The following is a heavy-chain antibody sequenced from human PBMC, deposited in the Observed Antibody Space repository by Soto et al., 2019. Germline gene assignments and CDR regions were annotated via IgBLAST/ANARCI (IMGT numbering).Heavy chain of an antibody. J-gene: IGHJ3*01. D-gene: IGHD3-16*01. CDR3: AKGVGDVFDV. CDR1: GDTFKSYA. V-gene: IGHV1-69*12. CDR2: IIPVFGAA. Sequence: QVQLVQSGAEVKKPGSSVKVSCKASGDTFKSYAISWVRQAPGQGLEWMGGIIPVFGAAIYAQKFRGRVTISADEPTTTAYRGLTSLKSDATAMYYCAKGVGDVFDVWGQGTMVTVSS.